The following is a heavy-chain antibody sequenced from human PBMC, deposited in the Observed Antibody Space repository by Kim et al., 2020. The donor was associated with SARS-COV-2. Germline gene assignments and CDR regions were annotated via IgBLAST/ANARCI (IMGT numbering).Heavy chain of an antibody. CDR1: GGTFSSHA. Sequence: SVKVSCKASGGTFSSHAISWVRQAPGQGLECMGGIIPIFGTTNYAQKFQGTVTITADESTSTAYMELSSLRSEDTAVYYCARGGRGYYGSGSALYYYYAMDVWGQGTTVTVSS. J-gene: IGHJ6*02. V-gene: IGHV1-69*13. CDR3: ARGGRGYYGSGSALYYYYAMDV. CDR2: IIPIFGTT. D-gene: IGHD3-10*01.